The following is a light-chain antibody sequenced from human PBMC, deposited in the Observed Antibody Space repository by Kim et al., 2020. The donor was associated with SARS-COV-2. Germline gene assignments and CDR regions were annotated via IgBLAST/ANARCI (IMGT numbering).Light chain of an antibody. CDR1: SGYSNYK. Sequence: CPLSSGYSNYKVDWYQQRPGKGPRFVMRVGTGGIVGSKGDGIPDRFSVLGSGLNRYLTIKNVQEEDESDYHCGADHGSGSNFVVVFGGGTQLTVL. CDR2: VGTGGIVG. CDR3: GADHGSGSNFVVV. V-gene: IGLV9-49*01. J-gene: IGLJ2*01.